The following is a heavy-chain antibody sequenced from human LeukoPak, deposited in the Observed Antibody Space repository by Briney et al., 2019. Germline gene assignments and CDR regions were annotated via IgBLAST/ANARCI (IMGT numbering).Heavy chain of an antibody. CDR1: GFTFSSSA. J-gene: IGHJ4*02. CDR2: ISNNGGYT. V-gene: IGHV3-23*01. D-gene: IGHD2-15*01. CDR3: AKQLGYCSDGSCYFPY. Sequence: GGSLRLSCAASGFTFSSSAMSWVRQAPGEGLEWVSAISNNGGYTYYADSVQGRFTISRDNSKSTLCLQMNSLRAEDTAVYYSAKQLGYCSDGSCYFPYWGQGTLVTVSS.